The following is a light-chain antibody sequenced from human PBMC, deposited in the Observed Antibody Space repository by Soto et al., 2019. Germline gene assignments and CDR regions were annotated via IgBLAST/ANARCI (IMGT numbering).Light chain of an antibody. CDR1: QSVSSS. CDR2: GAS. Sequence: EIVMTQSPATLSVSPGERATLSCRASQSVSSSLAWYQQKPGQAPRLLIYGASTRATGIPVRFSGSGSGTEFTLTISSLQSEDFAVYYCQQYNKWPPWTFGQGTKLEIK. J-gene: IGKJ2*01. V-gene: IGKV3-15*01. CDR3: QQYNKWPPWT.